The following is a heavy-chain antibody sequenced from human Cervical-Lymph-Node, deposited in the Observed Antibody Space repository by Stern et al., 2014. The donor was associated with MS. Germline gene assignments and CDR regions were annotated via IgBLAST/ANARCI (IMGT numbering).Heavy chain of an antibody. Sequence: VHLVQSGGGVSQPGRSLRLSCAASGCTFSRYAIHWVRQAPGKGLEWMATTSLDGSDKHYADSGKGRFTISRDNYKNVLFLQMNSLRADDTAVYYCARDIGPEGATFNYWGQGTLVAVSS. V-gene: IGHV3-30*16. CDR1: GCTFSRYA. J-gene: IGHJ4*02. CDR2: TSLDGSDK. CDR3: ARDIGPEGATFNY. D-gene: IGHD1-26*01.